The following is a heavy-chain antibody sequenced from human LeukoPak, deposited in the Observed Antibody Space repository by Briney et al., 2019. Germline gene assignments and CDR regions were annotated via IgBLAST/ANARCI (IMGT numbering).Heavy chain of an antibody. D-gene: IGHD4-23*01. V-gene: IGHV1-2*02. J-gene: IGHJ4*02. CDR3: ARGHYGGNSDY. CDR2: INPNSGGT. CDR1: GYTFTGYY. Sequence: ASVNVSCKASGYTFTGYYMHWVRQAPGQGLEWMGWINPNSGGTNYAQKFQGRVTMTRDMSISTAYMELSRLRFDDTAMYYCARGHYGGNSDYWGQGTLVTVSS.